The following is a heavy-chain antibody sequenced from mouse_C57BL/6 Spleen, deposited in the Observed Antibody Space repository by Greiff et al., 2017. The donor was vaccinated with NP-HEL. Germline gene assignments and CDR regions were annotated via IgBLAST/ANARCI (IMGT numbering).Heavy chain of an antibody. CDR2: IDPENGDT. D-gene: IGHD4-1*01. CDR3: NPGTGYAMDY. CDR1: GFNIKDDY. Sequence: VQLQQSGAELVRPGASVKLSCTASGFNIKDDYMHWVKQRPEQGLEWIGWIDPENGDTEYASKFQGKATITADTSSNTAYLQLSSLTSEDTAVYEWNPGTGYAMDYWGQGTSVTV. V-gene: IGHV14-4*01. J-gene: IGHJ4*01.